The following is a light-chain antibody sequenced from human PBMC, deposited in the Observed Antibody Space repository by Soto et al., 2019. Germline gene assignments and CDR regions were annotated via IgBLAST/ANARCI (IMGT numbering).Light chain of an antibody. J-gene: IGKJ2*01. CDR2: GAS. Sequence: EIVMTQSPATLSVSPGERATLSCRASQSVSSNLAWYQQKPGQAPRLLIYGASTRATGIPVRFSGSGSGTEFTLTISSLQSEDFAVYYCQQYNDWPITFGQGTKLEI. V-gene: IGKV3-15*01. CDR3: QQYNDWPIT. CDR1: QSVSSN.